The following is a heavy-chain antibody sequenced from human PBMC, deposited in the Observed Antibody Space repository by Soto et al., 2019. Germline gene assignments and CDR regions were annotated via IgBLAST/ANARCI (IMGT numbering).Heavy chain of an antibody. J-gene: IGHJ6*02. CDR3: EKGRSYYYYYGVDV. V-gene: IGHV1-18*01. CDR2: ISAYNGNT. CDR1: GYTFISYE. Sequence: ASVKVSCKASGYTFISYEITWVRQAPGQGPEWMGWISAYNGNTNYAQKLQGRVTMTRDTSTSTAYMELRSLRSDDTALYYCEKGRSYYYYYGVDVWGQGTTVTVSS.